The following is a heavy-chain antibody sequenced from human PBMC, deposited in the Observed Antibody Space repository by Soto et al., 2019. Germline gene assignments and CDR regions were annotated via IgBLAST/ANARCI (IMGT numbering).Heavy chain of an antibody. CDR2: IYPSGMP. CDR1: GGSISNAAYS. CDR3: ARERGGYGLFDS. Sequence: SETLSLTCTVSGGSISNAAYSWSWIRQPPGRGLEWIGYIYPSGMPFYNPSLRSRVTISIDRSNDQFSLNLKSVTAADTAVYYCARERGGYGLFDSWGQGTLVTVSS. J-gene: IGHJ4*02. D-gene: IGHD5-18*01. V-gene: IGHV4-30-2*01.